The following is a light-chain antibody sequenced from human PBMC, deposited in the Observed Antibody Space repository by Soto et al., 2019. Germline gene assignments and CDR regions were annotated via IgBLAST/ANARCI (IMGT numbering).Light chain of an antibody. CDR1: QSISSE. CDR3: QQGHNWPLT. Sequence: EIVMTQSPATLSVSPGERATLSCRASQSISSELAWYQQKPGQPPRLLISGASTRATGVPARFTGSGSGSDFTLTISGLQSEDFAVYYCQQGHNWPLTFGQGTRLEI. J-gene: IGKJ2*01. V-gene: IGKV3-15*01. CDR2: GAS.